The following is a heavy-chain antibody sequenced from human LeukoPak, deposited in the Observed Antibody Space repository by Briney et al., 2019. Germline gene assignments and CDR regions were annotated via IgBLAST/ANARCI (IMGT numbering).Heavy chain of an antibody. Sequence: ASVKVSCKASGYTFTSYGISWVRQAPGRGLEWMGWISAYNGNTNYAQKLQGRVTMTTDTSTSTAYMELRSLRSDDTAVFYCVRDLGVDTSMIFFDYWGQGTRVTVSS. V-gene: IGHV1-18*01. CDR2: ISAYNGNT. CDR3: VRDLGVDTSMIFFDY. D-gene: IGHD5-18*01. J-gene: IGHJ4*02. CDR1: GYTFTSYG.